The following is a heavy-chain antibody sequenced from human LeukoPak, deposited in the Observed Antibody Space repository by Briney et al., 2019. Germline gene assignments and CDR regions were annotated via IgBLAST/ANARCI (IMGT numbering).Heavy chain of an antibody. CDR1: GGSISSSNW. CDR3: ARDRSATIFGVAAYYYYYMDV. CDR2: IYHSGST. J-gene: IGHJ6*03. V-gene: IGHV4-4*02. Sequence: SETLSLTCAVSGGSISSSNWWSWVRQPPGKGLEWIGEIYHSGSTNYNPSLKSRVTISVDKSKNQFSLKLSSVTAADTAVYYCARDRSATIFGVAAYYYYYMDVWGKGTTVTVSS. D-gene: IGHD3-3*01.